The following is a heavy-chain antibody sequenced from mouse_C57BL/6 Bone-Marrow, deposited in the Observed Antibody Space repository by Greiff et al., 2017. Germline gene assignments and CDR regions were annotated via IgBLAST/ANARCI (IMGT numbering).Heavy chain of an antibody. CDR2: ILPGSGST. V-gene: IGHV1-9*01. J-gene: IGHJ3*01. CDR1: GYTFTGYW. D-gene: IGHD3-2*02. CDR3: AARQLRLREFAY. Sequence: QVQLQQSGAELMKPGASVKLSCKATGYTFTGYWIEWVKQRPGHGLEWIGEILPGSGSTNYNEKFKGKATFTADTSSNTAYMQLSSLTTEDSAIYYCAARQLRLREFAYWGQGTLVTVSA.